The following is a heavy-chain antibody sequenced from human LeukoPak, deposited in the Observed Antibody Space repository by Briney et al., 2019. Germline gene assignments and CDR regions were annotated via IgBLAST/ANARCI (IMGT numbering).Heavy chain of an antibody. CDR2: INPNSGGT. J-gene: IGHJ4*02. V-gene: IGHV1-2*02. D-gene: IGHD4-17*01. CDR1: GYTFTGYY. CDR3: ARVVDYGDYFDY. Sequence: ASVKVSCKASGYTFTGYYIHWVRQAPGQGLEWMGWINPNSGGTNYAQKFQGRVTMTRDTSISTAYMELSRLRSDDTAVYYCARVVDYGDYFDYWGQGTLVTVSS.